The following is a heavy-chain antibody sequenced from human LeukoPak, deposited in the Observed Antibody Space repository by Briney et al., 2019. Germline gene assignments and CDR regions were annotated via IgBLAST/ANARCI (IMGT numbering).Heavy chain of an antibody. CDR2: ISSSSSAT. D-gene: IGHD3-16*01. Sequence: GGSLRLSCAASGFTFSSYSMNWVRQAPGKGLEWVSYISSSSSATNYGDSVKGRFTISRDNAKNSLYLQMSSLRAEDTAVYYCARGLGVGFDPWGQGTLVTVSS. V-gene: IGHV3-48*04. CDR3: ARGLGVGFDP. CDR1: GFTFSSYS. J-gene: IGHJ5*02.